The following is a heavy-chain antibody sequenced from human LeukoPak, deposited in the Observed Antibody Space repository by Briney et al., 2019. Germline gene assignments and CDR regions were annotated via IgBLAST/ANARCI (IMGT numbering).Heavy chain of an antibody. Sequence: GGSLRLSCVASGFSFTSYWMSWVRQAPGKGLEFVANINQDGGTKNYVDSVKGRFTISRDNAENSLYLQMSSLRAEDTALYYCARDPEWSSFDIWGQGIMVTVSS. D-gene: IGHD3-3*01. V-gene: IGHV3-7*01. CDR2: INQDGGTK. CDR1: GFSFTSYW. CDR3: ARDPEWSSFDI. J-gene: IGHJ3*02.